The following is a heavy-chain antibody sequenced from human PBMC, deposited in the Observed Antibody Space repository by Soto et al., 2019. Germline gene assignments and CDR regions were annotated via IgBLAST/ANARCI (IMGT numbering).Heavy chain of an antibody. D-gene: IGHD2-2*02. CDR1: GYTFTGYY. J-gene: IGHJ3*02. V-gene: IGHV1-2*02. CDR3: ARDGGYCSSTSCYTGIFAFDI. CDR2: INPNSGGT. Sequence: AASVKVSCKASGYTFTGYYMHWVRQAPGQGLEWMGWINPNSGGTNYAQKFQGRVTMTRDTSISTAYMELSRLRSDDTAVYYCARDGGYCSSTSCYTGIFAFDIWGQGTMVTVSS.